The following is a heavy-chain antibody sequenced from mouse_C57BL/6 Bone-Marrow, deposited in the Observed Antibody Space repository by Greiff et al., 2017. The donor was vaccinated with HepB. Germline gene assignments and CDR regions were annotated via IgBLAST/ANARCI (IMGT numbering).Heavy chain of an antibody. Sequence: QVQLQQPGAELVRPGTSVKLSCKASGYTFTSYWMHWVKQRPGQGLEWIGVIDPSDSYTNYNQKFKGKATLTVDTSSSTAYMQLSSLTSEDSAVYYCARLRINTVVFDYWGQGTTLTVSS. CDR1: GYTFTSYW. V-gene: IGHV1-59*01. J-gene: IGHJ2*01. CDR3: ARLRINTVVFDY. D-gene: IGHD1-1*01. CDR2: IDPSDSYT.